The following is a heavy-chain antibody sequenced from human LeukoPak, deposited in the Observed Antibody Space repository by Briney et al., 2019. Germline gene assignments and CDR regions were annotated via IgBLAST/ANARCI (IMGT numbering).Heavy chain of an antibody. CDR1: GGSISSYY. CDR3: ARVKGGYCSSTSCYYYYGMDV. CDR2: IYYSGST. V-gene: IGHV4-59*01. J-gene: IGHJ6*02. Sequence: SETLSLTCTVSGGSISSYYWSWIRQPPGKGLEWIGYIYYSGSTNYNPSLKSRVTISVDTSKNQFSLKLSSVTAADTAVYYCARVKGGYCSSTSCYYYYGMDVWGQGTTVTVSS. D-gene: IGHD2-2*01.